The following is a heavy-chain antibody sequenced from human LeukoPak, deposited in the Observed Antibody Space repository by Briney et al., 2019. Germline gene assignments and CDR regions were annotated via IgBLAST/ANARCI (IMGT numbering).Heavy chain of an antibody. Sequence: GAPLKISCKASGYTFTGYYMHSVRQGPGQGLEWMGWINPNSGGTNYAQKFQGRVTMTRDTSISTAYMELSRLRSDDTAVYYCATDSSLMFRWDQGNLVTVSS. V-gene: IGHV1-2*02. CDR2: INPNSGGT. CDR3: ATDSSLMFR. J-gene: IGHJ4*02. CDR1: GYTFTGYY. D-gene: IGHD6-19*01.